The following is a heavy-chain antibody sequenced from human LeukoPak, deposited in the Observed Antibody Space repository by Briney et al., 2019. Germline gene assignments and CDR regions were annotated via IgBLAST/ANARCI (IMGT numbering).Heavy chain of an antibody. CDR3: AALYGDYGSDY. Sequence: SETLSLTCTVSGGSISSGDYYWSWIRQPPGKGLEWIGYIYYSGSTYYNPSLKSRVTISVDTSKNQFSLKPSSVTAADTAVYYCAALYGDYGSDYWGQGTLVTVSS. CDR1: GGSISSGDYY. J-gene: IGHJ4*02. D-gene: IGHD4-17*01. CDR2: IYYSGST. V-gene: IGHV4-30-4*08.